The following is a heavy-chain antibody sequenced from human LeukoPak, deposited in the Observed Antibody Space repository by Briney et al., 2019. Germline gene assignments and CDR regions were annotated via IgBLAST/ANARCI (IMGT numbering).Heavy chain of an antibody. D-gene: IGHD3/OR15-3a*01. CDR1: GGSISSSSYY. J-gene: IGHJ4*02. CDR3: ARQTGSGLFILP. Sequence: SETLSLTCTVSGGSISSSSYYWGWIRQPPGKGLEWIGTIYYSGNTYYNASLKSQVSISIDTSKNQFSLRLTSVTAADTAVYYCARQTGSGLFILPGGQGTLVTVSS. V-gene: IGHV4-39*01. CDR2: IYYSGNT.